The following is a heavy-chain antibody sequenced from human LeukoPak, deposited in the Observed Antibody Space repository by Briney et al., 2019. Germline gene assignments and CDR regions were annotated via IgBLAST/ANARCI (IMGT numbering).Heavy chain of an antibody. Sequence: SETLSLTCTVSGGSISTFYWSWIRQPAGKGLERIGRVYTSGSTNYNPSLKSRVTMSVDTSKNQFSLKLSSVTAADTAVYYCARMRYGSGSYTYFDYWGQGTLVTVSS. CDR2: VYTSGST. CDR1: GGSISTFY. CDR3: ARMRYGSGSYTYFDY. J-gene: IGHJ4*02. V-gene: IGHV4-4*07. D-gene: IGHD3-10*01.